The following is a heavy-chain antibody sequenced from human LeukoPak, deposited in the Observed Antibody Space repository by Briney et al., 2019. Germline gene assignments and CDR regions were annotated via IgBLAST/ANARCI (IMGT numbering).Heavy chain of an antibody. J-gene: IGHJ5*02. CDR2: IYYSGST. Sequence: SETLSLTCTVSGGSISSYYWGWIRQPPGKGLEWIGSIYYSGSTNYNPSLKSRVTISVDTSKNQFSLQLNSVTPEDTAVYYCARGLLAVARANWFDPWGQGTLVTVSS. CDR1: GGSISSYY. CDR3: ARGLLAVARANWFDP. V-gene: IGHV4-59*12. D-gene: IGHD6-19*01.